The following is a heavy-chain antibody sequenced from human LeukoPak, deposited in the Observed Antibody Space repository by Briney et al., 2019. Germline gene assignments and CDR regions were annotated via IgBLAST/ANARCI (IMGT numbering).Heavy chain of an antibody. Sequence: GGSLRLSCAASTFTFDDYGMSWVRQAPGKGLEWVSGINWNGDSTGYADSVKGRFTISRDNAKNSLYLQMNSLRAEDTALYYCARGVGSGWYESECWGQGTLVTVSS. D-gene: IGHD6-19*01. J-gene: IGHJ4*02. CDR2: INWNGDST. V-gene: IGHV3-20*04. CDR3: ARGVGSGWYESEC. CDR1: TFTFDDYG.